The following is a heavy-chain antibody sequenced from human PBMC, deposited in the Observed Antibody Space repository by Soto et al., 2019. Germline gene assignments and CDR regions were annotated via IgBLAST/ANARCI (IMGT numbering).Heavy chain of an antibody. CDR2: IHSDGST. Sequence: GGSLRLSCAASGFTVNTNYMTWVRQAPGKGLEWVSVIHSDGSTYYADSVKGRFTISRDNSKNTLFLQLNSLRAEDTAVYHCAREAGSSRYYYGLDVWGQGXTVTVSS. V-gene: IGHV3-53*01. CDR3: AREAGSSRYYYGLDV. CDR1: GFTVNTNY. J-gene: IGHJ6*02. D-gene: IGHD6-6*01.